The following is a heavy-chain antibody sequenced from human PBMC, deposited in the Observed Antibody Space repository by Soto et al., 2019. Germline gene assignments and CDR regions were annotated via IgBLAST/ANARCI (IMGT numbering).Heavy chain of an antibody. D-gene: IGHD5-12*01. V-gene: IGHV1-69*01. CDR2: IIPIFGTA. CDR3: ATQGYSGYDYPY. Sequence: QVQLVQSGAEVKKPGSSVKVSCKASGGTFSSYAISRVRQAPGQGLEWMGGIIPIFGTANYAQKFQGRVTITADESTSTAYMELSSLRSEDKAVYYCATQGYSGYDYPYWGQGTLVTVSS. J-gene: IGHJ4*02. CDR1: GGTFSSYA.